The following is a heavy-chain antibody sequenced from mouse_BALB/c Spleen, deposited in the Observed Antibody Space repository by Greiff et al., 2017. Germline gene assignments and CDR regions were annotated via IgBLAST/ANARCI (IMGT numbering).Heavy chain of an antibody. D-gene: IGHD2-4*01. CDR1: GYSITSDYA. J-gene: IGHJ2*01. V-gene: IGHV3-2*02. Sequence: EVQRVESGPGLVKPSQSLSLTCTVTGYSITSDYAWNWIRQFPGNKLEWMGYISYSGSTSYNPSLKSRISITRDTSKNQFFLQLNSVTTEDTATYYCARRDYDYEFFDYWGQGTTLTVSS. CDR3: ARRDYDYEFFDY. CDR2: ISYSGST.